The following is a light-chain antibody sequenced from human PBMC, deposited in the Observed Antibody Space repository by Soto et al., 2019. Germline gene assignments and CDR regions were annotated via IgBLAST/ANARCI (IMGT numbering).Light chain of an antibody. CDR2: EES. J-gene: IGKJ4*01. CDR1: QGIGSW. CDR3: QQVKTYPRT. V-gene: IGKV1-12*01. Sequence: IQMTQSPSSVSASVGDTVTITCRASQGIGSWLAWYHQIPGKAPKLLIYEESTLHSGVPSRFSGRKSGTQFTLTIDSLQPEDFATYYCQQVKTYPRTFGGGTKVDIK.